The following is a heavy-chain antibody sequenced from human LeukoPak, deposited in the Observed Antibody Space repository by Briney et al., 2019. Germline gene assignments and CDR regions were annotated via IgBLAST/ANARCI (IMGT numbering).Heavy chain of an antibody. Sequence: GGSLRLSCAASGFTFSSYTINWVRQAPGEGLEWVSSITSSSSYIYYADSLKGRFTISRDNAKNSLYLQMNSLRAEDTAVYYCARDGGYCSGGSCYYYGMDVWGQGTTVTVS. CDR1: GFTFSSYT. V-gene: IGHV3-21*01. J-gene: IGHJ6*02. CDR2: ITSSSSYI. D-gene: IGHD2-15*01. CDR3: ARDGGYCSGGSCYYYGMDV.